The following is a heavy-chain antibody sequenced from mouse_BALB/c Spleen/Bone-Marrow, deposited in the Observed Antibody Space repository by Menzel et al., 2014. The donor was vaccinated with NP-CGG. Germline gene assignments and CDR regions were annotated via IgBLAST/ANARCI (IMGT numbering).Heavy chain of an antibody. V-gene: IGHV1-31*01. CDR2: INPYNGAT. J-gene: IGHJ3*01. D-gene: IGHD2-1*01. CDR1: GYSFTAYY. CDR3: ARKGNYGWFAY. Sequence: EVKLVESGPELVKPGASVKISCKASGYSFTAYYIHWVKPSHVKSLEWIGRINPYNGATSYNQNFKDKASLTVDKSSSTAYMELHSLTSEDSAVYYCARKGNYGWFAYWGQGTLVTVSA.